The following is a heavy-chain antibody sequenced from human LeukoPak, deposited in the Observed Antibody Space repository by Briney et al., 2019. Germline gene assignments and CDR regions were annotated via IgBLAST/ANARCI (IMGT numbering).Heavy chain of an antibody. Sequence: KTSETLSLTCTVSGGSISSGSYYWSWIRQPAGKGLEWIGRIYTSGSTNYNPSLKSRVTISVDTSKNQFSLNLRYVTAADTAVYYCARDGGADQYYFDYWGQGTLVTVSS. J-gene: IGHJ4*02. CDR3: ARDGGADQYYFDY. CDR1: GGSISSGSYY. V-gene: IGHV4-61*02. CDR2: IYTSGST. D-gene: IGHD3-10*01.